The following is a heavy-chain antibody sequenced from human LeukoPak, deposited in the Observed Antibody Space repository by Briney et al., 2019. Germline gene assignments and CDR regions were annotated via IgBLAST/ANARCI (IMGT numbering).Heavy chain of an antibody. CDR1: GFTVSSNC. Sequence: PGGSLRLSCAASGFTVSSNCMSWVRQAPGKGLEWVSVIYSGGSTYYADSVKGRFTISRDNSKNTLYLQMNSLRAEDTAVYYCARSYDSSGYYYPYFDYWGQGTLVTVSS. CDR2: IYSGGST. J-gene: IGHJ4*02. CDR3: ARSYDSSGYYYPYFDY. D-gene: IGHD3-22*01. V-gene: IGHV3-66*01.